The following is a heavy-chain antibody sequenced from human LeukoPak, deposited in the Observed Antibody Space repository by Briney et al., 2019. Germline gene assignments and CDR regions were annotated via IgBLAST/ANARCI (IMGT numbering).Heavy chain of an antibody. D-gene: IGHD5-18*01. Sequence: SETLSLTCAVYGGSFSGYYWSWIRQPPGKGLEWIGEINHSGSTNYNPSLKSRVTISVDTSKNQFSLKLSSVTAADTAVYYCARYVARYSYGLDHFDYWGRGTLVTVSS. CDR2: INHSGST. V-gene: IGHV4-34*01. CDR1: GGSFSGYY. CDR3: ARYVARYSYGLDHFDY. J-gene: IGHJ4*02.